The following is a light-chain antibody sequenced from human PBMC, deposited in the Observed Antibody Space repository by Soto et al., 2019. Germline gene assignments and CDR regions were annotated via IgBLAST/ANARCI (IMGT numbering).Light chain of an antibody. J-gene: IGLJ2*01. CDR3: QSYDSSLSGSGV. CDR2: GNS. V-gene: IGLV1-40*01. Sequence: QSVLTQPPSVSGAPGQRVTISCTGSSSNIGAGYDVHWYQQLPGTAPKLLIYGNSNRPSGFPDRFSGSKSGTSASLAITGLRAEDEAYYYCQSYDSSLSGSGVFGGGTKVTVL. CDR1: SSNIGAGYD.